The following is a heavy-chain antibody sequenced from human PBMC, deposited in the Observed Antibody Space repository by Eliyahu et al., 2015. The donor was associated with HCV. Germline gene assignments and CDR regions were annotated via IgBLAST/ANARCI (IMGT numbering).Heavy chain of an antibody. CDR3: ARGDSAHDCPDY. V-gene: IGHV4-59*01. Sequence: QVQLLESGPRLVKPSETLSLTCTVSGGSISTYYWGWVRQPPGKGLEWIGYIYYSGRTKYSPSLRSRATISVDTSKNQFSLTLMSVTAADTAVYYCARGDSAHDCPDYWGQGTXVTVSS. J-gene: IGHJ4*02. D-gene: IGHD5-12*01. CDR2: IYYSGRT. CDR1: GGSISTYY.